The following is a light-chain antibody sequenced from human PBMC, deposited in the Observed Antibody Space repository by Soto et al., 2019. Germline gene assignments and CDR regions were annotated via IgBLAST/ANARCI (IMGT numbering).Light chain of an antibody. V-gene: IGKV3-15*01. CDR1: QSVSRN. CDR2: GAS. J-gene: IGKJ3*01. Sequence: EIVMTQSPAILSVSPGERVTLSCRASQSVSRNIVWYQQTPGQPPRLLIYGASTRATGTPDRFSGSASGTHFTLTITSLQSEDFAVYYCQEYDTWPWGPFTFGPGTKVDAK. CDR3: QEYDTWPWGPFT.